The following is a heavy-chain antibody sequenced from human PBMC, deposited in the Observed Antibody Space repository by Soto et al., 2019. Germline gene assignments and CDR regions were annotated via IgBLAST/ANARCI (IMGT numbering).Heavy chain of an antibody. CDR1: GFTFSSYS. CDR3: ASIAVAGFDAFDI. J-gene: IGHJ3*02. V-gene: IGHV3-48*01. Sequence: GGSLRLSCAASGFTFSSYSMNWVRQAPGKGLEWVSYISSSSSTIYYADSVKGRFTISRDNAKNSLYLQMNSLRAEDTAVYYCASIAVAGFDAFDIWGQGTMVTVSS. D-gene: IGHD6-19*01. CDR2: ISSSSSTI.